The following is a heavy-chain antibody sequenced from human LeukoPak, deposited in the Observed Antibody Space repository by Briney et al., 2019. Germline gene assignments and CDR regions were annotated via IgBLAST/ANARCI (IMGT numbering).Heavy chain of an antibody. CDR2: INPYSGAT. V-gene: IGHV1-2*02. J-gene: IGHJ6*03. D-gene: IGHD2-21*01. CDR3: ARNSPYYSYMDV. CDR1: GYTFRDDY. Sequence: ASVKVSCEASGYTFRDDYIHWVRQAPGQGLEWMGWINPYSGATNSAQKFQGRVTMTRDTPITTAYMELRRLRSDDTAVYYCARNSPYYSYMDVWGEGTTVTVSS.